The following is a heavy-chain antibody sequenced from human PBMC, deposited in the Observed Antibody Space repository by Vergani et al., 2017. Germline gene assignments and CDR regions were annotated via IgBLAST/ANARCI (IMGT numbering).Heavy chain of an antibody. V-gene: IGHV4-34*01. CDR3: ARVGAYSSSWYWFDP. J-gene: IGHJ5*02. D-gene: IGHD6-13*01. Sequence: VQLLESGGGLVQPGGSLRLSCAASGFTFSSYAMSWVRQAPGKGLEWIGEINHSGSTNYNPSLKSRVTISVDTSKNQFSLKLSSVTAADTAVYYCARVGAYSSSWYWFDPWGQGTLVTVSS. CDR1: GFTFSSYA. CDR2: INHSGST.